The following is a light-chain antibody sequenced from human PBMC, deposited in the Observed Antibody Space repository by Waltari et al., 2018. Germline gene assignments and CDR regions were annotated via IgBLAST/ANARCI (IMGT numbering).Light chain of an antibody. CDR3: CSYAGSYTWV. V-gene: IGLV2-23*01. CDR2: DDN. CDR1: RRDVGIYNL. Sequence: QSALTQPASVSGSPGQSITISCTGTRRDVGIYNLVSWYQQYPGKAPKVMIYDDNRRPSGVSDRFSGSKSGNTASLTISGVQAEDEADYYCCSYAGSYTWVFGGGTKLTVL. J-gene: IGLJ3*02.